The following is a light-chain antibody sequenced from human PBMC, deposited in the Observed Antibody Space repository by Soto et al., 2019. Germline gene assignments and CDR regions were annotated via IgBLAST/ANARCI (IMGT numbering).Light chain of an antibody. J-gene: IGKJ2*01. CDR2: DSS. CDR1: QSVGRY. CDR3: QYHTDWPPYT. Sequence: EMVLTQSPATLSLSPGDRATLSCRASQSVGRYLAWYQQRPGQAPRLLIYDSSNRVTGIPARFSGNGSGRDFNLTISSLEPEDFAVYYCQYHTDWPPYTFGQGTTLEI. V-gene: IGKV3-11*02.